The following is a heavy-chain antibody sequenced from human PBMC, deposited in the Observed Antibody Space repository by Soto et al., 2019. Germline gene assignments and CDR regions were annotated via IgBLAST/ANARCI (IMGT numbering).Heavy chain of an antibody. CDR2: IIPIFGTA. Sequence: QVQLVQSGAEVQKPGSSVKVSCKASGGTFSSYAISWVRQAPGQGLEWMGGIIPIFGTANYAQKFQGRVTITADESTRAAYMALSRQRSDDTPVYYFATDSRRWHCFYYYGMDLWGQGTTVNVSS. CDR1: GGTFSSYA. J-gene: IGHJ6*02. D-gene: IGHD6-13*01. CDR3: ATDSRRWHCFYYYGMDL. V-gene: IGHV1-69*01.